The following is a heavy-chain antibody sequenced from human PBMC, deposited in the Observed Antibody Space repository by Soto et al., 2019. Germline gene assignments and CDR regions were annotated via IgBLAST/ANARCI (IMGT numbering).Heavy chain of an antibody. Sequence: GGSLRFSCAASGFTFSSYSMNWVRQAPGKGLEWVSGISGTGGSTYYADSVKGRFTISRDNSKNTLYLQMNSLRAEDTALYYCAKDRKSGSGWYWDYWGQGILVTVSS. CDR3: AKDRKSGSGWYWDY. CDR2: ISGTGGST. D-gene: IGHD6-19*01. V-gene: IGHV3-23*01. CDR1: GFTFSSYS. J-gene: IGHJ4*02.